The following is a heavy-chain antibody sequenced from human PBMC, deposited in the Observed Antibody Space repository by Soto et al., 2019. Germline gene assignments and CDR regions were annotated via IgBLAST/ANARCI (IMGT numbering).Heavy chain of an antibody. D-gene: IGHD3-10*01. CDR3: AKDQGYGSGSYPTYYGMDV. Sequence: QVQLVESGGGVVQPGRSLRLSCAASGFTFSSYGMHWVRQAPGKGLEWVAVISYDGSNKYYADSVKGRFTISRDNSKNTLYLQMNRLRAEDTAVYYCAKDQGYGSGSYPTYYGMDVWGQGTTVTVSS. CDR1: GFTFSSYG. J-gene: IGHJ6*02. CDR2: ISYDGSNK. V-gene: IGHV3-30*18.